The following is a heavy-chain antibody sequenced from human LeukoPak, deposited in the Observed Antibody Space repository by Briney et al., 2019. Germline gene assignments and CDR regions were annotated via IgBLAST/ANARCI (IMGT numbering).Heavy chain of an antibody. V-gene: IGHV3-11*01. D-gene: IGHD5-18*01. J-gene: IGHJ4*02. CDR2: ISNSGSII. CDR1: GFTFSDDY. Sequence: GGSLRLSCAASGFTFSDDYMFWIRQAPGKGLEWVSYISNSGSIIYYADSVKGRFTVSRDNAKDSLYLQMNSLRAEDTAVYYCARAVSADTAMVYFDYWGQGTLVTVSS. CDR3: ARAVSADTAMVYFDY.